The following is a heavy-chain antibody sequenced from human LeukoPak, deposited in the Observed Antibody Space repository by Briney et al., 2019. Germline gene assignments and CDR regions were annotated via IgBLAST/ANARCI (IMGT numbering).Heavy chain of an antibody. CDR3: ARGLYYYDYVWGSYRSGWIDP. D-gene: IGHD3-16*02. V-gene: IGHV3-48*02. J-gene: IGHJ5*02. CDR2: ISSSSSTI. CDR1: GFTFTNAW. Sequence: GGSLRLSCAASGFTFTNAWMSWVRQAPGKGLEWVSYISSSSSTIYYADSVKGRFTISRDNAKNSLYLQMNSLRDEDTAVYYCARGLYYYDYVWGSYRSGWIDPWGQGTLVTVSS.